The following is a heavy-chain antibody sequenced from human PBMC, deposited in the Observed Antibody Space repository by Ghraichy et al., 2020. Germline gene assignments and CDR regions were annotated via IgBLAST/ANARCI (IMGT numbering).Heavy chain of an antibody. CDR1: GGSISSSSYY. D-gene: IGHD1-14*01. CDR2: IYYSGST. J-gene: IGHJ4*02. CDR3: ARLRSTKLLWDRPRGSFDY. Sequence: SETLSLTCTVSGGSISSSSYYWGWIRQPPGKGLEWIGSIYYSGSTYYNPSLKSRVTISVDTSKNQFSLKLSSVTAADTAVYYCARLRSTKLLWDRPRGSFDYWGQGTLVTVSS. V-gene: IGHV4-39*01.